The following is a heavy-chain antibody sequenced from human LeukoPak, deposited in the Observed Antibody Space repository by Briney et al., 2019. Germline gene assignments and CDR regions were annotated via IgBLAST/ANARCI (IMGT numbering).Heavy chain of an antibody. Sequence: PGGSLRLSCAASGFTFSSYSMNWVRQAPGKGLEWVSSISSSSSYIYYADSVKGRFTISRDDAKNSLYLQMNSLRAEDTAVYYCASAVAADFDYWGQGTLVAVSS. CDR1: GFTFSSYS. CDR3: ASAVAADFDY. V-gene: IGHV3-21*01. J-gene: IGHJ4*02. CDR2: ISSSSSYI. D-gene: IGHD6-19*01.